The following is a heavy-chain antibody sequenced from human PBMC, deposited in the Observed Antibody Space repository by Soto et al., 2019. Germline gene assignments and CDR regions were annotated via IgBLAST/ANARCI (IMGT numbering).Heavy chain of an antibody. CDR3: ARAPGGP. Sequence: SETLSLTCTVSGDSISRNGFFWTWIRQHPGKGLEWIGYIYNSGSSYYNPSLKSRVIISVDTSKNQFSLKLSSVTAADTAVYYCARAPGGPWGQGTLVTVSS. CDR2: IYNSGSS. D-gene: IGHD1-26*01. J-gene: IGHJ5*02. CDR1: GDSISRNGFF. V-gene: IGHV4-31*03.